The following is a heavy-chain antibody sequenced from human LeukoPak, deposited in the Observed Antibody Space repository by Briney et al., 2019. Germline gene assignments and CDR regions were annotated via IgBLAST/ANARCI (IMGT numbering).Heavy chain of an antibody. D-gene: IGHD2-2*02. CDR1: GYTFTDYY. J-gene: IGHJ4*02. Sequence: ATVRVSCKASGYTFTDYYVHWVRQAPGQGLEWMGWINPNSGGTNYAQKFQGRVTMTRDTSISTAYMELSRLTSDDTAVFYCARAYTGSEAFDYWGQGTLVTVSS. V-gene: IGHV1-2*02. CDR2: INPNSGGT. CDR3: ARAYTGSEAFDY.